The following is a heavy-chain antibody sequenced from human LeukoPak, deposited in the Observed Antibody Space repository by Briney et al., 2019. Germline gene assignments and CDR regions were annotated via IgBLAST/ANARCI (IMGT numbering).Heavy chain of an antibody. J-gene: IGHJ6*03. V-gene: IGHV1-2*02. CDR3: ARGRPIIVVVPAAIGDYYYYMDV. D-gene: IGHD2-2*01. CDR1: GYTFTSYG. Sequence: ASVKVSCKASGYTFTSYGISWVRQAPGQGLEWMGWINPNSGGTNYAQKFQGRVTMTRDTSISTAYMELSRLRSDDTAVYYCARGRPIIVVVPAAIGDYYYYMDVWGKGTTVTVSS. CDR2: INPNSGGT.